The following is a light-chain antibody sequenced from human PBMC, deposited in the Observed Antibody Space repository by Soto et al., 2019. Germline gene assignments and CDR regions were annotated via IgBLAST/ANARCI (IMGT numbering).Light chain of an antibody. V-gene: IGKV1-5*01. CDR2: DAS. Sequence: DIQMTQSPSTLSASFGETVTFTCRASQSVSGWLAWYQQKPGEAPKLLIYDASALPRGVPSRFSGSGSGTKFSLTISSLQPGDSATFYCQQYASYPWTFGRGTKVDIK. J-gene: IGKJ1*01. CDR1: QSVSGW. CDR3: QQYASYPWT.